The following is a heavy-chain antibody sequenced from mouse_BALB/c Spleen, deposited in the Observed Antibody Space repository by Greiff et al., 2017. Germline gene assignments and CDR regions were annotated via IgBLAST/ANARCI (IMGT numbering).Heavy chain of an antibody. J-gene: IGHJ4*01. CDR3: ARYYYRDYYAMDY. V-gene: IGHV1-9*01. CDR1: GYTFSSYW. CDR2: ILPGSGST. D-gene: IGHD2-14*01. Sequence: VQLQQSGAELMKPGASVKISCKATGYTFSSYWIEWVKQRPGHGLEWIGEILPGSGSTNYNEKFKGKATFTADTSSNTAYMQLSSLTSEDSAVYYCARYYYRDYYAMDYWGQGTSVTVSS.